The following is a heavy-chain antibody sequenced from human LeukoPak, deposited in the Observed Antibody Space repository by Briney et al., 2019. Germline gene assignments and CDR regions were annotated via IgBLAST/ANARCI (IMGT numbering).Heavy chain of an antibody. D-gene: IGHD6-13*01. CDR3: AKGGKRIAAAGTDWFDP. CDR1: GFTFSSYG. Sequence: GGSLRLSCAASGFTFSSYGMHWVRQAPGKGLEWVAVISYDGSNKYYADSVKGRFTISGDNSKNTLYLQMNSLRAEDTAVYYCAKGGKRIAAAGTDWFDPWGQGTLVTVSS. J-gene: IGHJ5*02. V-gene: IGHV3-30*18. CDR2: ISYDGSNK.